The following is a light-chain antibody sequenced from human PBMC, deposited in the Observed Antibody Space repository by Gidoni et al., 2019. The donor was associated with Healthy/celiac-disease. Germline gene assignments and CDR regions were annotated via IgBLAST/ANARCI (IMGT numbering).Light chain of an antibody. CDR2: AAS. J-gene: IGKJ2*01. CDR3: QQSYSTPLYT. V-gene: IGKV1-39*01. CDR1: QSISSY. Sequence: DIQMTQSPSSLSASLGDRVTITCRASQSISSYLNWYQQKPGKAPKLLIYAASSLQSGVPSRFSGSGSGTDFTLTISSLQPEDFATYYCQQSYSTPLYTFXQXTKLEIK.